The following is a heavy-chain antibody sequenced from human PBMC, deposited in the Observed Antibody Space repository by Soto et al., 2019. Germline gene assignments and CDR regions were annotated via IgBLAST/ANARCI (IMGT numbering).Heavy chain of an antibody. CDR1: GGSISSYY. J-gene: IGHJ4*02. CDR2: IYYSGST. CDR3: ARHGGYYFDY. Sequence: PSETLSLTCTVYGGSISSYYWSWIRQPPGKGLEWIGYIYYSGSTNYNPSLKSRFTISVDSSKNQFSLKLRSVTAADTAVYYCARHGGYYFDYWGQGTLVTVSS. D-gene: IGHD3-16*01. V-gene: IGHV4-59*08.